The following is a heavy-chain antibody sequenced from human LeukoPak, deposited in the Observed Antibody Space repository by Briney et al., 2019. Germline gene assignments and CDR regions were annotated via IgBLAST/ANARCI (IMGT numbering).Heavy chain of an antibody. CDR3: AKDWSCDY. D-gene: IGHD3-10*01. CDR1: GFTFSTYA. Sequence: PGGSLRLSCAASGFTFSTYAITWVRQAPGKGLEWVSAIGTAGDPHYSDSVRGRFTISRDNSKNTLRLQMNNLRAEDTAIYYCAKDWSCDYWGQGTLVTVSS. V-gene: IGHV3-23*01. CDR2: IGTAGDP. J-gene: IGHJ4*02.